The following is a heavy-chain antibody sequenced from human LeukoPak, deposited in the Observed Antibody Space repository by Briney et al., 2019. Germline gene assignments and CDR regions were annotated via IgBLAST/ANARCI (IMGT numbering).Heavy chain of an antibody. D-gene: IGHD6-19*01. CDR2: IYPGDSDT. CDR3: ARRHSGWSTIYGAYIWFDP. CDR1: GSRFTTYW. Sequence: GESLTISCKGSGSRFTTYWIGWVRQMPGKGLEWMGIIYPGDSDTRYSPSFQGQVTISADNSSSTAYLQWSSLKASDTAMYYCARRHSGWSTIYGAYIWFDPWGQGTLVTVSS. V-gene: IGHV5-51*01. J-gene: IGHJ5*02.